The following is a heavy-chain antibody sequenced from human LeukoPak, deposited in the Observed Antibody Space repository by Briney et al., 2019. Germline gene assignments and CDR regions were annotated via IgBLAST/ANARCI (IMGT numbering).Heavy chain of an antibody. Sequence: SETLSLTCTVSGCSVSSGSYYWSWIRQPPGKGLEWIGYIYYSGSTNYNPSLKSRVTISVDTSKNQFSLKLSSVTAADTAVYYCARVRTGTTSGTDYWGQGTLVTVSS. V-gene: IGHV4-61*01. CDR1: GCSVSSGSYY. CDR2: IYYSGST. D-gene: IGHD1-7*01. CDR3: ARVRTGTTSGTDY. J-gene: IGHJ4*02.